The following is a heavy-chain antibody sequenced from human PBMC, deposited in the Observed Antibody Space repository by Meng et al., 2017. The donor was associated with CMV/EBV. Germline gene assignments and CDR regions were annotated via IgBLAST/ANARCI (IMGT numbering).Heavy chain of an antibody. J-gene: IGHJ4*02. V-gene: IGHV4-34*01. CDR1: GGSFSGYD. D-gene: IGHD3-22*01. CDR2: INHSGST. CDR3: ARGSTSVTMIVVVFTAASLAYDS. Sequence: AETLSLTCAVYGGSFSGYDWTWIRQSPGKGLEWLGEINHSGSTNYNPSPMSRRTISLNTTKNQFILKLKSVTAADTAVYYCARGSTSVTMIVVVFTAASLAYDSWGQGTLVTVSS.